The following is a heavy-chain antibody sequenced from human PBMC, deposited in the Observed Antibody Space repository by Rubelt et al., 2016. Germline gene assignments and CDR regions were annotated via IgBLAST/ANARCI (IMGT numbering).Heavy chain of an antibody. CDR2: VSAYDGNT. D-gene: IGHD3-16*01. Sequence: QVQLVQSGAEVKKPGASVKVSCKASGYTFTSYGISWVRQAPGQGLEWMGWVSAYDGNTYYAQKVQGGGRIAKETCTSTTYGEMRGLSAEDTALYYCARDHPDYDALYGIDDWGQGTLVTVSS. CDR3: ARDHPDYDALYGIDD. CDR1: GYTFTSYG. J-gene: IGHJ4*01. V-gene: IGHV1-18*01.